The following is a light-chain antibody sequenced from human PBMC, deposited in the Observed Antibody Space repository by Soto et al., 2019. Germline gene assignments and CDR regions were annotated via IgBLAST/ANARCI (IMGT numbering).Light chain of an antibody. V-gene: IGKV3-20*01. CDR2: GAS. CDR1: QSVSSN. Sequence: EIVMTQSPAYLSVSPGERATLSCRASQSVSSNLAWYQQKPGQAPRLLIYGASNRATGIPDRFSGSGSGTDFTLTISSLEPEDFAVYYCQQYGSSPSTFGQGTRLEIK. CDR3: QQYGSSPST. J-gene: IGKJ5*01.